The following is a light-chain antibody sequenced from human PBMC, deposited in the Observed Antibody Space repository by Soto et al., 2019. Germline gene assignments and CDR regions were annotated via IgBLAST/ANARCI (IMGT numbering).Light chain of an antibody. J-gene: IGKJ1*01. V-gene: IGKV1D-12*01. CDR3: QQADRFPWT. CDR1: QDINRW. CDR2: TAS. Sequence: EIQMTQSPSSVSASVGDRVTITCRASQDINRWLVWYQQKPGRAPKLFLTASGVQSGVPSRFSGSGSGTDFTLTISSLQPEDIATYYCQQADRFPWTFGQGTKVEIK.